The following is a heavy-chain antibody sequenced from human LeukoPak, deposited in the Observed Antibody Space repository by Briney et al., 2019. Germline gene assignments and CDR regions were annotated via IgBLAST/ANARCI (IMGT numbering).Heavy chain of an antibody. J-gene: IGHJ3*02. Sequence: SETLSLTCTVSGGSISSSSYYWGWIRQPPGKGLEWVGSIYYSGSTYYNPSLKSRVTISVDTSKNQFSLKLSSVTAADTAVYYCARAPELRYAFDIWGQGTMVTVSS. CDR2: IYYSGST. D-gene: IGHD1-7*01. CDR3: ARAPELRYAFDI. CDR1: GGSISSSSYY. V-gene: IGHV4-39*07.